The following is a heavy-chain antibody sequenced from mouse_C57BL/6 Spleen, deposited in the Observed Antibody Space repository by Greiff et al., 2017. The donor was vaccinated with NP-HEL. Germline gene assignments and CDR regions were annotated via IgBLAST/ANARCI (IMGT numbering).Heavy chain of an antibody. CDR3: ATHPPDSSGYSWFDY. CDR1: GYTFKDDY. Sequence: VQLQQSGAELVRPGASVKLSCTASGYTFKDDYMHWVKQRPEQGLEWIGWIDPENGDTEYASKFQGKATITADKSSNTAYLQLSSLTSEDTAVYYCATHPPDSSGYSWFDYWGQGTLVTVSA. CDR2: IDPENGDT. D-gene: IGHD3-2*02. J-gene: IGHJ3*01. V-gene: IGHV14-4*01.